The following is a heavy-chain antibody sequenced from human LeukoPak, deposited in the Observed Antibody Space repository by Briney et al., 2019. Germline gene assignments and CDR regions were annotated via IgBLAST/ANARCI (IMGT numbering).Heavy chain of an antibody. CDR2: ISGSGGST. CDR1: GFTFSSYA. V-gene: IGHV3-23*01. J-gene: IGHJ4*02. D-gene: IGHD1-26*01. CDR3: AKGKGSTLYYFDY. Sequence: GGSLRLSCAASGFTFSSYAMSWVRQAPGKGLEWVSAISGSGGSTYYADSVKGRFTISRDDSKNTLYLQMNSLRAKDTAVYYCAKGKGSTLYYFDYWGQGTLVTVSS.